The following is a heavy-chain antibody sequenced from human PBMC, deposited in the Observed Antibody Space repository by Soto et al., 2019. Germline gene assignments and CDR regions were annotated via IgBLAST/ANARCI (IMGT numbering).Heavy chain of an antibody. J-gene: IGHJ6*02. CDR2: IIPIFGTA. D-gene: IGHD3-10*01. CDR1: GGTLSSYA. Sequence: QVQLVQSGAEVKKPGSSVKVSCKASGGTLSSYAISWVRQAPGQGLEWMGRIIPIFGTANYAQKFQGRVTINEDESQITACWELSSVKSEDRAVHSCARVPTGAFITMGRGVIPRYYLYGLDVRGQGTTVTVSS. CDR3: ARVPTGAFITMGRGVIPRYYLYGLDV. V-gene: IGHV1-69*18.